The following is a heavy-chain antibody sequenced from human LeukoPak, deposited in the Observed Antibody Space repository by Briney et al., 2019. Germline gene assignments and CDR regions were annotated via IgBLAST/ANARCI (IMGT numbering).Heavy chain of an antibody. D-gene: IGHD5-18*01. J-gene: IGHJ6*02. V-gene: IGHV4-34*01. CDR1: GGSFSGYY. Sequence: PSETLSLTCAVYGGSFSGYYWSWIRQPPGKGLEGIGEINHSGSTNYNPSLKSRVTISVDTSKNQFSLKLSSVTAADTSVYYCARERGYSYGYYYYYGMDVWGQGTTVTVSS. CDR3: ARERGYSYGYYYYYGMDV. CDR2: INHSGST.